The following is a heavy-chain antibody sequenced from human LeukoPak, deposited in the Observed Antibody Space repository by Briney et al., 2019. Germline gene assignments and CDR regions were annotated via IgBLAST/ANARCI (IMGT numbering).Heavy chain of an antibody. J-gene: IGHJ5*02. CDR2: IIPIFGTA. CDR3: ARDDNRFGELLTA. D-gene: IGHD3-10*01. V-gene: IGHV1-69*13. CDR1: GGTFSSCA. Sequence: GASVKVSCKASGGTFSSCAISWVRQAPGQGLEWMGGIIPIFGTANYAQKFQGRVTITADESTSTAYMELSSLRSEDTAVYYCARDDNRFGELLTAWGQGTLVTVSS.